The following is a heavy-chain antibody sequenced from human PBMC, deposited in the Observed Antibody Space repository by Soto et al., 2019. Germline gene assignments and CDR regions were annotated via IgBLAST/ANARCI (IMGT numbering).Heavy chain of an antibody. CDR3: AREQNVYDSSGYYTGNFDY. D-gene: IGHD3-22*01. CDR2: IIPIFGTA. J-gene: IGHJ4*02. V-gene: IGHV1-69*01. CDR1: GGTFSSYA. Sequence: QVQLVQSGAEVKKPGSSVKVSCKASGGTFSSYAISWVRQAPGQGLEWMGGIIPIFGTANYAQKLQGRVTSTPDESTSTAYMELSSLRAEDTAVYYCAREQNVYDSSGYYTGNFDYWGQGTLVTVSS.